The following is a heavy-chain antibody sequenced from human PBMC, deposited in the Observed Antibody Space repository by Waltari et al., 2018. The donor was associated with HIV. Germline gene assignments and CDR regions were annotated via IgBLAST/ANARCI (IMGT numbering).Heavy chain of an antibody. J-gene: IGHJ4*02. CDR1: GYSISSGYY. CDR2: IYHSGSS. Sequence: QVQLQASGPGLVKPSETLSLTCSVSGYSISSGYYWGWLRQPPGKGLEWIGNIYHSGSSYYPPSLESRVTISVDTSKNQFSLKVSSMTAADTALYYCATIRAVAGSYYFDSWGQGILVTVSS. CDR3: ATIRAVAGSYYFDS. V-gene: IGHV4-38-2*02. D-gene: IGHD6-19*01.